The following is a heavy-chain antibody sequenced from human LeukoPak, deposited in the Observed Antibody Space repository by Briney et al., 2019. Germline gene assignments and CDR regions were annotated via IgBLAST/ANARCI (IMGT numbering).Heavy chain of an antibody. CDR3: AREMYAGWYFAFDI. CDR1: GFTFSSFT. D-gene: IGHD6-19*01. J-gene: IGHJ3*02. CDR2: ISNSGDYI. V-gene: IGHV3-21*01. Sequence: RAGGSLSLSCTVSGFTFSSFTMNWVRQGPGKGLEWVASISNSGDYISYADSLKGRFTISRDNAKNSLFLQMSSLRAEDTAVYYCAREMYAGWYFAFDIWGQGTMVTVSS.